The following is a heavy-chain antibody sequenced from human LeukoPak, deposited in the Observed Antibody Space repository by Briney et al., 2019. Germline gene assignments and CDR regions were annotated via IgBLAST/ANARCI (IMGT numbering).Heavy chain of an antibody. Sequence: GASVKVSCKASGGTFSSYTISWVRQAPGQGLEWMGRIIPILGIANYAQKFQGRVTITADKSTSTAYMELSSLRSEDMAVYYCARVRGIMITFGGAAAFDPWGQGTLVTVSS. D-gene: IGHD3-16*01. CDR1: GGTFSSYT. V-gene: IGHV1-69*02. CDR3: ARVRGIMITFGGAAAFDP. J-gene: IGHJ5*02. CDR2: IIPILGIA.